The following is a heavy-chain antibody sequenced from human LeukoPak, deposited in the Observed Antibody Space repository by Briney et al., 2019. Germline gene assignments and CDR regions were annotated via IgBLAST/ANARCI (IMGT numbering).Heavy chain of an antibody. CDR1: GGSISSYY. CDR3: AALEGGSSWLNFDY. J-gene: IGHJ4*02. CDR2: IYYSGST. Sequence: PSETPSLTCTVSGGSISSYYWSWIRQPPGKGLEWIGYIYYSGSTNYNPSLKSRVTISVDTSKNQFSLKLSSVTAADTAVYYCAALEGGSSWLNFDYWGQGTLVTVSS. D-gene: IGHD6-13*01. V-gene: IGHV4-59*01.